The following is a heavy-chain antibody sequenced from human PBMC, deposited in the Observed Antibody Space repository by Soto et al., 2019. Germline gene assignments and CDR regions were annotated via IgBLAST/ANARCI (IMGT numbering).Heavy chain of an antibody. V-gene: IGHV4-4*07. CDR3: ARETVAGTDNWFDT. CDR2: IYTSGYT. Sequence: QVQLQESGPGLVKPSETLSLTCTVSGGSISTYYWNWIRQPAGERLEWIGRIYTSGYTKYKTSLKSRVTMSLDTSQRQFSLELASVTAADTAVYYCARETVAGTDNWFDTWGQGIQVMVSS. D-gene: IGHD6-19*01. CDR1: GGSISTYY. J-gene: IGHJ5*02.